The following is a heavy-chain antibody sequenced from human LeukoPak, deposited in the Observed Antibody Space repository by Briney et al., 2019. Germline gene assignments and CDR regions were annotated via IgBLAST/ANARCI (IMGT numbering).Heavy chain of an antibody. D-gene: IGHD1-1*01. J-gene: IGHJ6*03. V-gene: IGHV1-69*01. Sequence: GASVKVSCKASGGTFSSYAISWVRQAPGQGLEWMGGIIPIFGTANYAQKFQGRVTITADESTSTAYMELSSLRSEDTAVYYCARVSVQLERREDYYYYMDVWGKGTTVTVSS. CDR1: GGTFSSYA. CDR3: ARVSVQLERREDYYYYMDV. CDR2: IIPIFGTA.